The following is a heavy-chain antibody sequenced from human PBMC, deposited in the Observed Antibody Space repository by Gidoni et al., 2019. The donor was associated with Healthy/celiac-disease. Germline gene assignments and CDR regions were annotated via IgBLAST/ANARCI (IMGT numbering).Heavy chain of an antibody. J-gene: IGHJ6*02. Sequence: DVQLLESGGGLVQPGVSLRLSCPASGFTFLSYSMLWFRQTPGKGMEWVSVISGSGGSTYDADYGKGRFNISRDNSKNTLYLQMNSLRAEDTAVYYCAKVSPTNYCSGGSCYSHYYYGMDVWGQGTTVTVSS. V-gene: IGHV3-23*01. D-gene: IGHD2-15*01. CDR3: AKVSPTNYCSGGSCYSHYYYGMDV. CDR2: ISGSGGST. CDR1: GFTFLSYS.